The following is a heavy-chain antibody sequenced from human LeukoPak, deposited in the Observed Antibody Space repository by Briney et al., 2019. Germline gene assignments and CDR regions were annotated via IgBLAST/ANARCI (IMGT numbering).Heavy chain of an antibody. J-gene: IGHJ6*02. CDR1: GLTFSSYA. CDR2: ISGSGGST. Sequence: GGSLRLSCAASGLTFSSYAMSWVRQAPGKGLEWVSAISGSGGSTYYADSVKGRFTISRDNSKNTLYLQMNSLRAEDTAVYYCAKDPMSGRYFDWLSKDYGMDVWGQGTTVTVSS. D-gene: IGHD3-9*01. CDR3: AKDPMSGRYFDWLSKDYGMDV. V-gene: IGHV3-23*01.